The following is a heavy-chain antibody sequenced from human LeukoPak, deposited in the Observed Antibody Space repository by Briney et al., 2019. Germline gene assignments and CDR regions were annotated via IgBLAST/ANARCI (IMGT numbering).Heavy chain of an antibody. CDR1: GFTFNSYN. CDR3: AKRRVVGATIGAFNM. D-gene: IGHD1-26*01. J-gene: IGHJ3*02. V-gene: IGHV3-23*01. Sequence: PGGSLRLSCLASGFTFNSYNMNWVRQAPGKGLEWVSALSGGGGVTYYADSVKGRFSISRDNSKNTLYLQMNSLRAEDTAVYYCAKRRVVGATIGAFNMWGQGTMVIVSS. CDR2: LSGGGGVT.